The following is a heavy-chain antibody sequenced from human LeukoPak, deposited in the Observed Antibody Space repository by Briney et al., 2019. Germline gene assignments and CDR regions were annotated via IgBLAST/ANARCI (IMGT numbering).Heavy chain of an antibody. D-gene: IGHD1-20*01. CDR1: GGSVSSGSYY. V-gene: IGHV4-61*01. J-gene: IGHJ4*02. CDR2: IYYSGST. Sequence: SETLSLTCTVSGGSVSSGSYYWSWIRQPPGKGLEWMGYIYYSGSTNYNPSLKSRVTISVDTSKNQFSLKLSSVTAADTAVYYCARDRLYNWNDGFDYWGQGTLVTVSS. CDR3: ARDRLYNWNDGFDY.